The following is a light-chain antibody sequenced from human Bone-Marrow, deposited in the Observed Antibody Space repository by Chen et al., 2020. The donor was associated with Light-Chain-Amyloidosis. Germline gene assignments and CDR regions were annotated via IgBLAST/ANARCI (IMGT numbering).Light chain of an antibody. V-gene: IGLV3-21*02. J-gene: IGLJ3*02. CDR2: DDS. Sequence: SYVLTQPSSVSVAPGQTATIACGGNNFGSTSVHWYQQTPGQAPLLVVYDDSDRPSGIPARLSGSNSGNTATLTISRVEAGEEAVYYCQVWDRSSERPVFGGGTKLTVL. CDR3: QVWDRSSERPV. CDR1: NFGSTS.